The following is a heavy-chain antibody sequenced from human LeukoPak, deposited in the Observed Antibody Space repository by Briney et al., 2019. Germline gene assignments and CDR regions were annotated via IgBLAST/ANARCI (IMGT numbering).Heavy chain of an antibody. V-gene: IGHV5-51*01. CDR3: ARHFEPFGYVEMATQFDY. Sequence: GESLKISCKGSGYSSTSYWIGWVRQMPGKGLEWMGIIYPGDSDTRYSPSFQGQVTISADKSISTAYLQWSSLKASDTAMYYCARHFEPFGYVEMATQFDYWGQGTLVTVSS. CDR2: IYPGDSDT. CDR1: GYSSTSYW. D-gene: IGHD5-24*01. J-gene: IGHJ4*02.